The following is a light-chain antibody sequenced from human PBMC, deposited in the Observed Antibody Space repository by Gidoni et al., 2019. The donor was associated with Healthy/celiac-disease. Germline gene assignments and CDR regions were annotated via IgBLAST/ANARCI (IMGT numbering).Light chain of an antibody. CDR2: QDS. CDR3: QAWDSSTVV. V-gene: IGLV3-1*01. CDR1: KLGDKY. Sequence: SSELTQPPSVSVSPGQTASITCPGDKLGDKYACWYQQKPGQSPVLVIYQDSQRPSGIPERFSGSNSGNTATLTISGTQAMDEADYYCQAWDSSTVVFGGGTKLTVL. J-gene: IGLJ2*01.